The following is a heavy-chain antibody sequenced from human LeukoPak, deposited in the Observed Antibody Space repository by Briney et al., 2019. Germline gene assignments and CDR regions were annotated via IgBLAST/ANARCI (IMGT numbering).Heavy chain of an antibody. Sequence: GGSLRLSCATSGFIVNTNYMTWVRQAPGRGLEWVSFIYADGNTYYADSVKGRFTISRDNAKNSLFLQMDSLKVGDTAIYYCAGEFTSRREGFWGQGTLVTVSS. J-gene: IGHJ4*02. CDR3: AGEFTSRREGF. V-gene: IGHV3-53*01. CDR1: GFIVNTNY. CDR2: IYADGNT. D-gene: IGHD3-3*01.